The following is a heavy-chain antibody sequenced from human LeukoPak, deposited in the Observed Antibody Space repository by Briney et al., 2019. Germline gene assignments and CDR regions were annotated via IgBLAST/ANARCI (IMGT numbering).Heavy chain of an antibody. CDR3: ARTATPIAAAGIVGAFDI. V-gene: IGHV4-34*01. CDR2: INHSGST. CDR1: GGSFSGYY. Sequence: SETLSLTCAVYGGSFSGYYWSWIRQPPGKGLEWIGEINHSGSTNYNPSLKSRVTISVVTSKNQFSLKLSSVTAADTAVYYCARTATPIAAAGIVGAFDIWGQGTMVTVSS. J-gene: IGHJ3*02. D-gene: IGHD6-13*01.